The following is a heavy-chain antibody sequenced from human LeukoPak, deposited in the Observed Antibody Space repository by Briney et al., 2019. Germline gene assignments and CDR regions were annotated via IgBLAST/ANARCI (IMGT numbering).Heavy chain of an antibody. V-gene: IGHV1-2*02. CDR3: ARGNYDTLTGYYDEFDF. D-gene: IGHD3-9*01. CDR2: INPNSGGT. CDR1: GYTFTVYY. J-gene: IGHJ4*02. Sequence: ASVKVSCKTSGYTFTVYYIHWVRQAPGQGLEWMGWINPNSGGTNYAQKFQGRVTITRDTSISTAYMELSRLGSDDTAVYYCARGNYDTLTGYYDEFDFWGQGTLVTVSS.